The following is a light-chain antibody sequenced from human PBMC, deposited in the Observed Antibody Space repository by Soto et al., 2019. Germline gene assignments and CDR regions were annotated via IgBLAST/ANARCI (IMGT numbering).Light chain of an antibody. CDR3: CSYADNNTYV. V-gene: IGLV2-11*01. CDR1: SSDVGDYNS. CDR2: DVS. Sequence: QSALTQPRSVSGSPGQSVTVSCIGTSSDVGDYNSVSWYQQHPGKAPKLMIYDVSKRPSGVPDRFSGSKSGNTASLTISGLQTEDEADYYCCSYADNNTYVFGSGTKVTVL. J-gene: IGLJ1*01.